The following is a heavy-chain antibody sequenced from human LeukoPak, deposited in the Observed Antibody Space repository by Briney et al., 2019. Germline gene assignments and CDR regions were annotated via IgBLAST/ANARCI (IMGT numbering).Heavy chain of an antibody. CDR1: KFTFSSYP. J-gene: IGHJ4*02. Sequence: GGSLRLSCAATKFTFSSYPMTWVRQAPGTGLEWVSSISGSGCSTFYADSVKGRFTVSRDNSQNTLYLQMNSLRVEDTAVYYCAKAGSSWYYFDYWGQGALVTVSS. V-gene: IGHV3-23*01. CDR3: AKAGSSWYYFDY. CDR2: ISGSGCST. D-gene: IGHD6-13*01.